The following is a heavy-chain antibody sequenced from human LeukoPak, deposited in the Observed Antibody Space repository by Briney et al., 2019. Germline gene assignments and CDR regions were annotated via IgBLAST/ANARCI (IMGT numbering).Heavy chain of an antibody. V-gene: IGHV4-4*02. D-gene: IGHD3-10*01. Sequence: SETLSLTCAVSGGSISSSNWWSWVRQPPGKGLEWIGEIYHSGSTNYNPSLKSRVTISVDKSKNQFSLKPSSVTAADTAVYYCARTMVRGVDFDYWGQGTLVTVSS. CDR3: ARTMVRGVDFDY. CDR1: GGSISSSNW. CDR2: IYHSGST. J-gene: IGHJ4*02.